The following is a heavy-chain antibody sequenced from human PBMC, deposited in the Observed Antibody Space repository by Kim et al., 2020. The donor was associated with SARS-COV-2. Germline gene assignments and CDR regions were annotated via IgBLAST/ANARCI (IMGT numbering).Heavy chain of an antibody. J-gene: IGHJ4*02. CDR1: GFTFSSYW. D-gene: IGHD3-3*01. CDR2: IKQDGSEK. V-gene: IGHV3-7*03. CDR3: ARGGANFWSGYYPFDY. Sequence: GGSLRLSCAASGFTFSSYWMSWVRQAPGKGLEWVANIKQDGSEKYYVDSVKGRFTISRDNAKNSLYLQMNSLRAEDTAVYYCARGGANFWSGYYPFDYWGQGTLVTVSS.